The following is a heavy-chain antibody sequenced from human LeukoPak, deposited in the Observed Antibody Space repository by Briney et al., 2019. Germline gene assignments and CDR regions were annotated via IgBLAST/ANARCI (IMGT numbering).Heavy chain of an antibody. J-gene: IGHJ4*02. V-gene: IGHV4-34*01. Sequence: PSETLSLTCAVYGGSFSGYYWSWIRQPPGKGLEWIGEINHSGSTNYNPSLKSRVTISVDTSKNQFSLKLSSVTAADTAVYYCARGPQRITMIAVVSNSPFYFDYWGQGTLVTVSS. CDR3: ARGPQRITMIAVVSNSPFYFDY. CDR1: GGSFSGYY. CDR2: INHSGST. D-gene: IGHD3-22*01.